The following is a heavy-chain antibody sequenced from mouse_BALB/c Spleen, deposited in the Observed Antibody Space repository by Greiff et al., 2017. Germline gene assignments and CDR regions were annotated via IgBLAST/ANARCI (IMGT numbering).Heavy chain of an antibody. V-gene: IGHV1-31*01. Sequence: VQLQQSGPELVKPGASVKISCKASGYSFTGYYMHWVKQSHVKSLEWIGRINPYNGATSYNQNFKDKASLTVDKSSSTAYMELHSLTSEDSAVYYCARSTMTLYYFDYWGQGTTLTVSS. CDR1: GYSFTGYY. CDR2: INPYNGAT. J-gene: IGHJ2*01. CDR3: ARSTMTLYYFDY. D-gene: IGHD2-4*01.